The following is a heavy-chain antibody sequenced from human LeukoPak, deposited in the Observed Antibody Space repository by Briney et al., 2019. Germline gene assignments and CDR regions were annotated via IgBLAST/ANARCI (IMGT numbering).Heavy chain of an antibody. Sequence: GGSLRLSCTASGFTFSSYWMSWVRQAPGKGLEWVANIKQDGSGKNYVDSVKGRFTISRDNAKNSLYLQMNSLRAEDTAVYYCASLDTAMANDGDYWGQGTLVTVSS. CDR2: IKQDGSGK. V-gene: IGHV3-7*01. CDR3: ASLDTAMANDGDY. CDR1: GFTFSSYW. D-gene: IGHD5-18*01. J-gene: IGHJ4*02.